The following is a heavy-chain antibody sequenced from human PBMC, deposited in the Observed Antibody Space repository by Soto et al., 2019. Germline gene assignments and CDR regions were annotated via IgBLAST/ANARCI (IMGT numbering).Heavy chain of an antibody. CDR3: ARDQGRGRTDA. V-gene: IGHV4-34*01. J-gene: IGHJ5*02. CDR1: GGSISDYY. CDR2: INHSGST. D-gene: IGHD3-10*01. Sequence: QVQLQQWGAGLLKPSETLSLTCAVYGGSISDYYWSWIRQPPGKGLEWIGEINHSGSTNYNPSLKSRVSISVDTSKNQFSLRVNSVTVADTAVYYCARDQGRGRTDAWGQGNLVTVSS.